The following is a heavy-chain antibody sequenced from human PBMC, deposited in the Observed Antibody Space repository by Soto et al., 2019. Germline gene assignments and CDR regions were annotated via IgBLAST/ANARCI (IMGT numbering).Heavy chain of an antibody. CDR2: IIPIFGTA. J-gene: IGHJ5*02. D-gene: IGHD6-6*01. Sequence: QVQLVQSGAEVKKPGSSVKVSCKASGGTFSSYAISWVRQAPGQGLEWMGGIIPIFGTANYAQKFQGRVTITADESTSTAYMELSSVRSDDTAVYYCARDADSSSSYGGWFDPWGQGTLVTVSS. V-gene: IGHV1-69*01. CDR1: GGTFSSYA. CDR3: ARDADSSSSYGGWFDP.